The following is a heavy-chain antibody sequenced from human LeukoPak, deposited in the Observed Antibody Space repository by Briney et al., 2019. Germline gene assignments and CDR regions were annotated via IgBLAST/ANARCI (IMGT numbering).Heavy chain of an antibody. Sequence: GGSLRLSCAASGFTFSDYYMNWIRQAPGKGLEWVAFISHVGSNKYYADSVKGRFTISRDNSKNTLYLQMNSLRAEDTAVYYCARSYRDGYSPSGELSYWGQGTLVTVSS. CDR3: ARSYRDGYSPSGELSY. J-gene: IGHJ4*02. CDR1: GFTFSDYY. V-gene: IGHV3-30*19. CDR2: ISHVGSNK. D-gene: IGHD5-24*01.